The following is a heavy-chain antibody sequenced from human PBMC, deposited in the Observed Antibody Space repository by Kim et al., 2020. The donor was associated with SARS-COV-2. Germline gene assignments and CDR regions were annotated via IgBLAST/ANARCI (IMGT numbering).Heavy chain of an antibody. CDR2: ISGNNVNT. Sequence: ASVKVSCKASGYTFTSYGISWVRQAPGQGLEWMGWISGNNVNTYSAQRFQGRVTMTTDTSTSTAYMELRSLTSDDTAVYFCAKNVMGGYDSGYYYYGMDVWGQGTTVTVSS. V-gene: IGHV1-18*04. CDR3: AKNVMGGYDSGYYYYGMDV. D-gene: IGHD5-12*01. J-gene: IGHJ6*02. CDR1: GYTFTSYG.